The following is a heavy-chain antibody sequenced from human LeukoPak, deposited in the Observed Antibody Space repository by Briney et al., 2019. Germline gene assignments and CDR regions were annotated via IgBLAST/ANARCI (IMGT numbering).Heavy chain of an antibody. CDR2: TYYRSKWYN. CDR3: TRGSAFDI. Sequence: SQTLSLTCAISGDSVSSNSASWNWTRQSPSRGLECLGRTYYRSKWYNDYAVSVKSRITINPDTSKNQFSVQVNAVTPEGTAVYYCTRGSAFDIWGQGTMVTVSS. J-gene: IGHJ3*02. CDR1: GDSVSSNSAS. V-gene: IGHV6-1*01.